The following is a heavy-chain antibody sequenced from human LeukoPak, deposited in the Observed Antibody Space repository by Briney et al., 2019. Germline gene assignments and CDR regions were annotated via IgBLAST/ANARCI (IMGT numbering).Heavy chain of an antibody. CDR2: IKHRGRS. CDR3: ARVVGATSIDY. J-gene: IGHJ4*02. D-gene: IGHD2-15*01. V-gene: IGHV4-38-2*02. Sequence: SETLSLTCSVSGSSISSDYYWGWVRQPPGKGLEWIGSIKHRGRSYYNPSVKSRVTISVDTSKNQFSLQLSSVTAADTAVYYCARVVGATSIDYWGQGILVTVSS. CDR1: GSSISSDYY.